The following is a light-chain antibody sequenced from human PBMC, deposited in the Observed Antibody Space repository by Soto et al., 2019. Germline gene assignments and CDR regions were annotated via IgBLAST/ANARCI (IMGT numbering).Light chain of an antibody. CDR2: AAS. J-gene: IGKJ1*01. CDR1: QSVGSNF. V-gene: IGKV3-20*01. CDR3: QQYGSPPWA. Sequence: IVLTQSPGTLSLSPGERATLSCRASQSVGSNFLAWYQQKRGQAPRILIYAASNRASGIPDRFSGSASGSDFTLPTSRLEPEDFAVYYCQQYGSPPWAFGQGTRVEI.